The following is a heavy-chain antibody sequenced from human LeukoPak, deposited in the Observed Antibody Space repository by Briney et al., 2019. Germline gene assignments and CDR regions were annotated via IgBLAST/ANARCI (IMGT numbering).Heavy chain of an antibody. CDR1: GGSVSSHF. Sequence: SETLSLTCTVSGGSVSSHFWSWIRQPPGKGLEWIGYIYNSGITNYNPSLKSRVTMSVDTSKNQFSLMLRSVTAADTAMYYCARDHLPAGAPGYYMDVWGKGTTVTVSS. V-gene: IGHV4-59*02. CDR2: IYNSGIT. CDR3: ARDHLPAGAPGYYMDV. D-gene: IGHD4/OR15-4a*01. J-gene: IGHJ6*03.